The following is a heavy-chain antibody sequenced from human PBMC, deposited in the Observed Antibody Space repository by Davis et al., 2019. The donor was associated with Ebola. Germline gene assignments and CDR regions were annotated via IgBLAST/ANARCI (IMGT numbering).Heavy chain of an antibody. J-gene: IGHJ4*02. CDR2: IYYSGST. V-gene: IGHV4-61*01. CDR3: ARLWPAAGTGLDY. CDR1: GGSVSSGSYY. Sequence: SETLSLTCTVSGGSVSSGSYYWSWIRQPPGKGLEWIGYIYYSGSTNYNPSLKSRVTISVDTSKNQFSLKLSSVTAADTAVYYCARLWPAAGTGLDYWGQGTLVTVSS. D-gene: IGHD6-13*01.